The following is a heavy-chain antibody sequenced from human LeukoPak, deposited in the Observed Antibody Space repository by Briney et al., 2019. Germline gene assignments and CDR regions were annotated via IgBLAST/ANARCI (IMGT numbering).Heavy chain of an antibody. V-gene: IGHV1-18*01. Sequence: AAVKVSCKASGYTFTSDGISWVRPAPGQGLEWMGWISANNGNTNYAQKLQGRVTMPTDTSTSTAYMELRSLRSDDTAVYYCARGYLQWLTTGDYYYGMDVWGQGTTVTVSS. CDR3: ARGYLQWLTTGDYYYGMDV. D-gene: IGHD6-19*01. J-gene: IGHJ6*02. CDR2: ISANNGNT. CDR1: GYTFTSDG.